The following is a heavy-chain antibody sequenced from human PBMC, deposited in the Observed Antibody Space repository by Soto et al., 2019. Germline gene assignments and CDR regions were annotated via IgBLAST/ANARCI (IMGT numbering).Heavy chain of an antibody. V-gene: IGHV4-4*02. D-gene: IGHD3-22*01. CDR2: IYHSGRT. CDR3: ARDVGYHYDGSPSGQFDF. J-gene: IGHJ4*02. Sequence: ETLSRTGSVSGNSISTTNWWSWVRQSPGKGLEWIGEIYHSGRTNYNPSLKSRVTISVDKSKNQFSLKLSSVTAADTAVYYCARDVGYHYDGSPSGQFDFWGQGTLVTVYS. CDR1: GNSISTTNW.